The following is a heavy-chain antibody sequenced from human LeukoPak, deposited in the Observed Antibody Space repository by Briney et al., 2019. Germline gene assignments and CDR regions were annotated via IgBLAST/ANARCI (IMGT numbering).Heavy chain of an antibody. CDR1: GFTFSSYS. CDR2: ISSSSSYI. D-gene: IGHD6-13*01. CDR3: ARLPFNKQLVAYFDY. J-gene: IGHJ4*02. Sequence: GGSLRLSCAASGFTFSSYSISWVRQAPGKGLEWVSSISSSSSYIYYADSVKGRFTISRDNTKNSLYLQMNSLRAEDTAVYYCARLPFNKQLVAYFDYWGQGTLVTVSS. V-gene: IGHV3-21*01.